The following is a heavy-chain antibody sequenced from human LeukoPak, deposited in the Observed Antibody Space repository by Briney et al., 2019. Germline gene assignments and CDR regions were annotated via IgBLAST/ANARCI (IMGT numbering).Heavy chain of an antibody. CDR2: IYTSGST. D-gene: IGHD3-10*01. V-gene: IGHV4-61*02. J-gene: IGHJ4*02. Sequence: SETLSLTCTVSGGSISSGSYYWSWIRQPAGKGLEWIGRIYTSGSTNYNPSLKSRVTISVDTSKNQFSLKLSSVTAADTAVYYCAREVLGFGESYYFDYWGQGTLVTVSS. CDR3: AREVLGFGESYYFDY. CDR1: GGSISSGSYY.